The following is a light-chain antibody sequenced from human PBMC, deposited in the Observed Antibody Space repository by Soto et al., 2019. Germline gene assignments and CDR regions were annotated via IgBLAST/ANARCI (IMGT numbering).Light chain of an antibody. CDR2: DVS. J-gene: IGLJ2*01. CDR1: SSDVGGYNS. Sequence: QSALTQPASVSGSPGQSITISCTGTSSDVGGYNSVSWYQQHPGKAPKVMIYDVSNRPSGGSNRFSGSKSGNTASLTISGLQAEDEADYYCGSYTSSSTLVFGGGTKVTVL. CDR3: GSYTSSSTLV. V-gene: IGLV2-14*01.